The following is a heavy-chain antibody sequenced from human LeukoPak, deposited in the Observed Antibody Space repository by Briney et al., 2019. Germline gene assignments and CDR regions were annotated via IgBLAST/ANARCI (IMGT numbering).Heavy chain of an antibody. CDR1: GFTFSSYS. Sequence: GGSLRLSCAASGFTFSSYSMNWVRQAPGKGLEWVSYISSSSSTIYYADSVKGRFTISRDNAKNSLYLQMNSLRDEDTAVYYCARANKPLYSSSGYTMGGPWFDPWGQGTLVTVSS. D-gene: IGHD6-13*01. J-gene: IGHJ5*02. CDR3: ARANKPLYSSSGYTMGGPWFDP. CDR2: ISSSSSTI. V-gene: IGHV3-48*02.